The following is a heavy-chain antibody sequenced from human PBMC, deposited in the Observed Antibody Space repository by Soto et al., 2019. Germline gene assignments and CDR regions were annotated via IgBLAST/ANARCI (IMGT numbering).Heavy chain of an antibody. CDR3: AKPSNVDTAMGYYFDY. V-gene: IGHV4-4*07. CDR2: IYSSGNA. J-gene: IGHJ4*02. Sequence: SLTCSVSLDSISNSYWTWIRQPAGKGPEWIGHIYSSGNANYNPSLKSRVTMSLDTSKNQFSLSLKSVTAADTAVYYCAKPSNVDTAMGYYFDYWGQGTLVTVSS. CDR1: LDSISNSY. D-gene: IGHD5-18*01.